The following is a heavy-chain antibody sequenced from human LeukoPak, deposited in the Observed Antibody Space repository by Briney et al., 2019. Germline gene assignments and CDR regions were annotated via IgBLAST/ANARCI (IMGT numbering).Heavy chain of an antibody. CDR3: ARGNSSGYLAWFAP. D-gene: IGHD3-22*01. Sequence: SSETLSLTCTVSGGSISSYYWSWIRQPPGKGLEWIGYIYYSGSTNYNPSLKSRVTISVDTSKNQFSLKLNSVTAADTAVYYCARGNSSGYLAWFAPWGQGTLVTVSS. CDR1: GGSISSYY. V-gene: IGHV4-59*01. J-gene: IGHJ5*02. CDR2: IYYSGST.